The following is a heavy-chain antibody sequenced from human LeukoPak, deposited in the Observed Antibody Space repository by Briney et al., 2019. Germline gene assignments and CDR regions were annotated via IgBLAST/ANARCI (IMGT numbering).Heavy chain of an antibody. J-gene: IGHJ5*02. CDR3: AKGEEYQLLYWFDP. V-gene: IGHV3-23*01. CDR2: ISGSGGST. Sequence: GGSLRLSCAASGFTFSSYAMSWVRQAPGKGLEWLSAISGSGGSTYYADSVKGRFTISRDNSKNTLYLQMNSLRAEDTAVYYCAKGEEYQLLYWFDPWGQGTLVTVSS. D-gene: IGHD2-2*01. CDR1: GFTFSSYA.